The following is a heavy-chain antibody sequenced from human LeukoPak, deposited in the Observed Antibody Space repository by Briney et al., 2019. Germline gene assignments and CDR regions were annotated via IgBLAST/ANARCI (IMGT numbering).Heavy chain of an antibody. D-gene: IGHD6-13*01. V-gene: IGHV4-34*01. CDR1: GGSFSGYY. CDR2: INHSGST. Sequence: SETLSLTCAVYGGSFSGYYWSWIRQPPGKGLEWIGEINHSGSTNYNPSLKSRVTISVDTSKNQFSLKLSSVTAADTAVYYCARHSSSWDYFDYWGQGTLVTVSS. CDR3: ARHSSSWDYFDY. J-gene: IGHJ4*02.